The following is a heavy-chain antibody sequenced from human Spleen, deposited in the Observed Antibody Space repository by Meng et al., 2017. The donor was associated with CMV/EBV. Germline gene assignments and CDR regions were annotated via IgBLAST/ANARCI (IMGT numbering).Heavy chain of an antibody. CDR1: GFTVSSTY. CDR2: IFSGGST. J-gene: IGHJ4*02. V-gene: IGHV3-53*01. D-gene: IGHD1-26*01. CDR3: ARGGSGSLERFDY. Sequence: GGSLKLSCAASGFTVSSTYMSWVRQAPGKGLEWVSVIFSGGSTRYAGSVKGRSTIARDNSKNTLYLQMNSLRAEDTAVYYCARGGSGSLERFDYWGQGTLVTVSS.